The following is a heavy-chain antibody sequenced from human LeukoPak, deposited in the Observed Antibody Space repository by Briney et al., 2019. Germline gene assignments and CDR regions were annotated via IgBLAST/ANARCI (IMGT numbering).Heavy chain of an antibody. V-gene: IGHV1-3*01. CDR2: INAGNGNT. CDR1: GYTFTSYG. CDR3: AREAGSYYYDY. D-gene: IGHD1-26*01. J-gene: IGHJ4*02. Sequence: ASVKVSCKASGYTFTSYGISWVRQAPGQRLEWMGWINAGNGNTKYSQKFQGRVTITRDTSASTAYMELSSLRSEDTAVYYCAREAGSYYYDYWGQGTLVTVSS.